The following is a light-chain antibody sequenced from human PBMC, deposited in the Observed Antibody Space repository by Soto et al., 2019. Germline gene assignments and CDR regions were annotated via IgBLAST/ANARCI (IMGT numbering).Light chain of an antibody. CDR3: SSYGSTSTRYV. V-gene: IGLV2-14*01. CDR1: SSDVGGYNY. Sequence: QSALTQPASVSGSPGPSITISCTGTSSDVGGYNYVSWYQQHPGKAPKLMIYEVSNRPSGVSNRFSGSKSSNTASMTISGLQDEDEADYFCSSYGSTSTRYVFGTGTKVTVL. CDR2: EVS. J-gene: IGLJ1*01.